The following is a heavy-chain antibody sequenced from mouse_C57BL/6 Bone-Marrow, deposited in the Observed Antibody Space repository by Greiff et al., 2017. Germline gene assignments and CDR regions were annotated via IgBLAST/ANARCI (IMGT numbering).Heavy chain of an antibody. D-gene: IGHD2-4*01. Sequence: VQLTQPAAELVKPGASVKLSCKASGYTFTSYWMHWVKQRPGQGLEWIGMIHPNSGSTNYNEKFKSKATLTVDKSSSTAYMQLSSLTSEDSAVYYCARRRIYYDYDDAMDYWGQGTSVTVSS. CDR2: IHPNSGST. CDR1: GYTFTSYW. V-gene: IGHV1-64*01. J-gene: IGHJ4*01. CDR3: ARRRIYYDYDDAMDY.